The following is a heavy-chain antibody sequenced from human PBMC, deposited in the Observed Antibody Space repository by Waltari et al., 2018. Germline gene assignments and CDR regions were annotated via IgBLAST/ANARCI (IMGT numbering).Heavy chain of an antibody. CDR1: GGSFSGYY. Sequence: QVQLQQWGAGLLKPSETLSLTCAVYGGSFSGYYWSWIRQPPGKGLEWIGEINHRGSTNYNPSLKSRVTISVDTSKNQFSLKLSSVTAADTAVYYCARGGGGVAAAVWFDPWGQGTLVTVSS. J-gene: IGHJ5*02. V-gene: IGHV4-34*01. D-gene: IGHD6-13*01. CDR2: INHRGST. CDR3: ARGGGGVAAAVWFDP.